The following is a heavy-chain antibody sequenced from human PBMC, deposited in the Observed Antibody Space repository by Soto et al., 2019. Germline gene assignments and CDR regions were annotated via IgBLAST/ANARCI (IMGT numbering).Heavy chain of an antibody. CDR2: IYYSGST. CDR1: GGSISSGGYY. D-gene: IGHD3-22*01. CDR3: ARGPNIYYDSSGYQTTGMDY. J-gene: IGHJ4*02. V-gene: IGHV4-61*08. Sequence: SETLSLTCAVSGGSISSGGYYWSWIRQPPGKGLEWIWYIYYSGSTNYNPSLKSRVTISVDTSKNQFSLKLSSVTAADTAVYYCARGPNIYYDSSGYQTTGMDYWGQGTLVTVSS.